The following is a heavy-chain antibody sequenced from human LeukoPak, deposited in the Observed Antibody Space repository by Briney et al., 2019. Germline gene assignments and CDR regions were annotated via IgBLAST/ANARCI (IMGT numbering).Heavy chain of an antibody. D-gene: IGHD1-1*01. CDR2: INSDGTST. CDR1: GFTLSSYW. J-gene: IGHJ4*02. CDR3: ARDSRVSGTIDY. V-gene: IGHV3-74*01. Sequence: GGSLRLSCAASGFTLSSYWMHWVRQAPGKGLEWVSRINSDGTSTSYADSVKGRFTISRDNAKNTLYLQMNSLRAEDTAVYFCARDSRVSGTIDYWGQGTLVTVSS.